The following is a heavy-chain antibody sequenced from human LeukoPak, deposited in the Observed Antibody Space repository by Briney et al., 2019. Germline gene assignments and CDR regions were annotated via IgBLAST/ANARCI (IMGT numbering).Heavy chain of an antibody. CDR2: IKSKADGGTT. CDR1: GFTFSNAW. V-gene: IGHV3-15*01. Sequence: GGSLRLSCAASGFTFSNAWMSCVRQAPGKGLEWVGRIKSKADGGTTDYAAPVNGRFTISRDDSKNTLYLQMNSLQTEDTAVYYCTRYFGQFDCWGQGTLVTVSS. D-gene: IGHD2/OR15-2a*01. J-gene: IGHJ4*02. CDR3: TRYFGQFDC.